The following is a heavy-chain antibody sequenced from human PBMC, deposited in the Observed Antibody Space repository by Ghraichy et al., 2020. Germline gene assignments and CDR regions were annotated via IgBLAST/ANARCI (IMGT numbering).Heavy chain of an antibody. CDR3: APDPTLEIPSRPGGVVIADAFDI. D-gene: IGHD3-3*01. J-gene: IGHJ3*02. Sequence: GGSLRLSCAASGFTFSSYSMNWVRQAPGKGLEWVSSISSSSSYIYYADSVKGRFTISRDNAKNSLYLQMNSLRAEDTAVYYCAPDPTLEIPSRPGGVVIADAFDIWGQGTMVTVSS. CDR2: ISSSSSYI. CDR1: GFTFSSYS. V-gene: IGHV3-21*01.